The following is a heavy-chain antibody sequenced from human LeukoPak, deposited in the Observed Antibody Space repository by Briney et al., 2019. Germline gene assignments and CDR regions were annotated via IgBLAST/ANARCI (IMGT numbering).Heavy chain of an antibody. CDR1: VGSISSSSYY. V-gene: IGHV4-61*02. D-gene: IGHD6-13*01. CDR2: IDTSENT. J-gene: IGHJ2*01. Sequence: SETLSLTCTVSVGSISSSSYYWSWIRQPAGKGLERVGRIDTSENTNYKPSLKSRHTMSVDPQKNQYALKLNSVTAADPALYYRARVSSSWYQDWYFDLWGSGTLVTVSS. CDR3: ARVSSSWYQDWYFDL.